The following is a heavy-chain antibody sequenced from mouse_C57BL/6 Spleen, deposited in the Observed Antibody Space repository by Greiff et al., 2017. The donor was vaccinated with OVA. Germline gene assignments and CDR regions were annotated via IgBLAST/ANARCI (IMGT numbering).Heavy chain of an antibody. CDR3: ARGEGHYYGNSYAMDY. Sequence: EVQLQESGPGLVKPSQSLSLTCSVTGYSITSGYYWNWIRQFPGNKLEWMGYISYDGSNNYNPSLKNRISVTRDTSKNQFFLKLNSVTTEDTATYYCARGEGHYYGNSYAMDYWGQGTSVTVSS. V-gene: IGHV3-6*01. J-gene: IGHJ4*01. CDR2: ISYDGSN. D-gene: IGHD1-1*01. CDR1: GYSITSGYY.